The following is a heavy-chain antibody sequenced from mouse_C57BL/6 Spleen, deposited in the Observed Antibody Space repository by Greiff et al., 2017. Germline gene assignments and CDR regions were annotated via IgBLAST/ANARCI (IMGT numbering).Heavy chain of an antibody. CDR2: IYPRDGST. J-gene: IGHJ1*03. Sequence: QVQLQQSDAELVKPGASVKISCKVSGYTFTDHTIHWMKQRPEQGLEWIGYIYPRDGSTKYNEKFKGKATLTADKSSSTAYMQLNSLTSEDSAVYFCARWAYYSDYYWYFDGWGTGTTVTVSS. D-gene: IGHD2-12*01. CDR3: ARWAYYSDYYWYFDG. V-gene: IGHV1-78*01. CDR1: GYTFTDHT.